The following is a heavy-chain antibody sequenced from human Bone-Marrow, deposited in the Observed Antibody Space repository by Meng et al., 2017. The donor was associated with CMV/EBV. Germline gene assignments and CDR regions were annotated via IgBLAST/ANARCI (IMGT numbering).Heavy chain of an antibody. CDR3: TRDLREWELHDY. J-gene: IGHJ4*02. V-gene: IGHV3-49*04. Sequence: GESLKISCTASGFTFGDYAMSWVRQAPGKGLEWVSFSRSTAYGGTTEYAASVKGRFTVSRDYSKNIAYLHMNSLKTDDTAMYFCTRDLREWELHDYWGQGTLVTVSS. D-gene: IGHD4-23*01. CDR2: SRSTAYGGTT. CDR1: GFTFGDYA.